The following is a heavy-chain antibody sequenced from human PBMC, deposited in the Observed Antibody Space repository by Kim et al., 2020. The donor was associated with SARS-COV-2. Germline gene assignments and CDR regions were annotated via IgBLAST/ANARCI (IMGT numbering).Heavy chain of an antibody. J-gene: IGHJ3*02. Sequence: GGSLRLSCAASGFTFRGYAMTWVRQAPGKGLEWVANIRHDGNQKYYVDSVKGRFTISRDNAKNSLYLQMNSLRAEDTAVYYCARDGALYSSGKDAFDIWG. CDR1: GFTFRGYA. D-gene: IGHD6-19*01. V-gene: IGHV3-7*01. CDR3: ARDGALYSSGKDAFDI. CDR2: IRHDGNQK.